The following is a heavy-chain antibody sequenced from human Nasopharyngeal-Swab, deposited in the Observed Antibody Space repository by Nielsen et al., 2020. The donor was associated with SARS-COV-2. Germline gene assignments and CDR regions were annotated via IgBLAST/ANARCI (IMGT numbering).Heavy chain of an antibody. J-gene: IGHJ4*02. CDR2: INHHGNI. CDR3: ARAVRLYYYGSGSFHD. CDR1: GGSLISNYW. D-gene: IGHD3-10*01. Sequence: SETLSLTCAVSGGSLISNYWWTWVRQSPGKGLGWIGEINHHGNINYNPSLKSRVTISVDQSKNPFSLTLDSVTGADMAVYYCARAVRLYYYGSGSFHDWGQGALVTVSS. V-gene: IGHV4-4*02.